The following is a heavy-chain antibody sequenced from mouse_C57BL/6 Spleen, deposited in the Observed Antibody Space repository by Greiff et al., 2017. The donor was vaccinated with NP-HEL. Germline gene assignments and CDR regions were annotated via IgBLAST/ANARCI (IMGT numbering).Heavy chain of an antibody. Sequence: VQLQQSGPELVKPGASVKISCKASGYAFSSSWMNWVKQRPGKGLEWIGRIYPGDGDTNYNGKFKGKATLTADKSSSTAYMQLSSLTSEDSAVYFCARPRYGSYSSYYYAMDYWGQGTSVTVSS. D-gene: IGHD2-10*02. CDR2: IYPGDGDT. CDR3: ARPRYGSYSSYYYAMDY. J-gene: IGHJ4*01. CDR1: GYAFSSSW. V-gene: IGHV1-82*01.